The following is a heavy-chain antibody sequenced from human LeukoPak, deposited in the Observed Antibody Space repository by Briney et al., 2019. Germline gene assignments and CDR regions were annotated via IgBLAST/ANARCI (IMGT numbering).Heavy chain of an antibody. CDR3: ARRRKAYDSSGYYLYYFDY. D-gene: IGHD3-22*01. V-gene: IGHV5-10-1*01. Sequence: GESLNISCKGSGYSFTSYWISWVRQMPGKGLEWMGRIDPSDSYTNYSPSFQGHVTISADKSISTAYLQWSSLKASDTAMYYCARRRKAYDSSGYYLYYFDYWGQGTLVTVSS. J-gene: IGHJ4*02. CDR1: GYSFTSYW. CDR2: IDPSDSYT.